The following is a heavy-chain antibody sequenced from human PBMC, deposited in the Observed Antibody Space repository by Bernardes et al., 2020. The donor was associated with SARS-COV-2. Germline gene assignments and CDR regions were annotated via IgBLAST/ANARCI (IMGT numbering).Heavy chain of an antibody. Sequence: GGSLRLSCAASGFTFDNYGMHWVRQAPGKGLEWVAVVSYDGINKYYEDSVEGRFTISRDNWKNTLFLQMNSLRVEDTAVYYCAKDWARPTGVSWGTLDVWGQGTLVTVSS. V-gene: IGHV3-30*18. CDR2: VSYDGINK. J-gene: IGHJ4*02. CDR3: AKDWARPTGVSWGTLDV. D-gene: IGHD2-8*02. CDR1: GFTFDNYG.